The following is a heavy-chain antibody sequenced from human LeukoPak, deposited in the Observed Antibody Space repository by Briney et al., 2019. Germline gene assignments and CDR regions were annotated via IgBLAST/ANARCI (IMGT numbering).Heavy chain of an antibody. D-gene: IGHD1-26*01. CDR1: GFSFSSYW. CDR3: ALSGSPGGH. Sequence: GGSLRLSCEGSGFSFSSYWMTWVRQSPGKGLEWVSSISSSSSYIYYADSVKGRFTISRDNAKNSLYLQMNSLRAEDTAVYYCALSGSPGGHWGQGTLVTVSS. J-gene: IGHJ4*02. V-gene: IGHV3-21*01. CDR2: ISSSSSYI.